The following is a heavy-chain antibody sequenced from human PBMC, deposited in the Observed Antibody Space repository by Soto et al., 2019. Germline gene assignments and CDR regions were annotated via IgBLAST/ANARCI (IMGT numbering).Heavy chain of an antibody. CDR2: ISYDGSNK. D-gene: IGHD3-9*01. CDR3: AKANYDILTGIDY. CDR1: GFTFSSYG. J-gene: IGHJ4*02. V-gene: IGHV3-30*18. Sequence: SLRLSCAASGFTFSSYGMHWVRQAPGKGLEWVAVISYDGSNKYYADSVKGRFTISRDNSKNTLYLQMNSLRAEDTAVYYCAKANYDILTGIDYWGQGTLVTVSS.